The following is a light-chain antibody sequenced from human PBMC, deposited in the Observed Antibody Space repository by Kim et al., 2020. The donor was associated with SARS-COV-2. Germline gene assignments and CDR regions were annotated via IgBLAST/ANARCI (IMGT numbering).Light chain of an antibody. CDR3: HVWDSNTAV. V-gene: IGLV3-9*01. J-gene: IGLJ3*02. CDR2: RDR. Sequence: VALGQTARITWGGSSIGAKSVHWYQQKPGQAPVLVIYRDRNRPSGIPERFSGSNSGNTATLTISRTQAGDEADYYCHVWDSNTAVFGGGTQLTVL. CDR1: SIGAKS.